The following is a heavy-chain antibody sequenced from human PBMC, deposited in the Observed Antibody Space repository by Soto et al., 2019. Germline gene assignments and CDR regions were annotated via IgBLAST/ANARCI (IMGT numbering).Heavy chain of an antibody. CDR3: ASTYSSSSYWFDP. Sequence: QVTVKESGPVLVKPTETLTLTCTVSGFSLSNAGLGVSWIRQPPGKALEWLAHIFSNDEKSYSTSLKSRLTIPKDTPKSQVLLTMTTMDPVDTATYYCASTYSSSSYWFDPWGQGTLVTVSS. V-gene: IGHV2-26*04. CDR1: GFSLSNAGLG. CDR2: IFSNDEK. D-gene: IGHD2-2*01. J-gene: IGHJ5*02.